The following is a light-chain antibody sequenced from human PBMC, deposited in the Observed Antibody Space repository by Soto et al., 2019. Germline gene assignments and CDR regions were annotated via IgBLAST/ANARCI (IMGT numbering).Light chain of an antibody. Sequence: EIVLTQSPGTLSLSPGERATLSCRASQSVSSSYLAWYQQKPGQAPRLLIYGASSRATGIPDRFSGSGSGTDCPLTISRLEPEDFAVYYFQQYGSSPLTFGPGTKVDIK. CDR2: GAS. CDR3: QQYGSSPLT. CDR1: QSVSSSY. J-gene: IGKJ3*01. V-gene: IGKV3-20*01.